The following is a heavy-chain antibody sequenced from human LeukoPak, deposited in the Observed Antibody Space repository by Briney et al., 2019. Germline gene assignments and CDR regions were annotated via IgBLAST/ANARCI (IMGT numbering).Heavy chain of an antibody. CDR1: GGSISSGGYS. CDR2: IYHSGST. CDR3: ARGTTVTTLIDH. D-gene: IGHD4-17*01. J-gene: IGHJ4*02. V-gene: IGHV4-30-2*01. Sequence: PSETLSLTCAVSGGSISSGGYSWSWIRQPPGKGLEWIGYIYHSGSTYYNPSLKSRVTISVDRSKNQFSLKLSSVTAADTAVYYCARGTTVTTLIDHWGQGTLVTVSS.